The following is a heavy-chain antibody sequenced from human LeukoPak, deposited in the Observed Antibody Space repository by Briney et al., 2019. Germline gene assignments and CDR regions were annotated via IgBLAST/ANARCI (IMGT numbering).Heavy chain of an antibody. CDR3: ARGHDSSGYYGYSDY. D-gene: IGHD3-22*01. CDR2: IIPIFGAA. V-gene: IGHV1-69*13. Sequence: ASVKVSCKASGYTFTNYTINWVRLVPGQGLEWMGGIIPIFGAANYAQKFQGRVTITADESTSTAYMELSSLRSEDTAVYYCARGHDSSGYYGYSDYWGQGTLVTVSS. J-gene: IGHJ4*02. CDR1: GYTFTNYT.